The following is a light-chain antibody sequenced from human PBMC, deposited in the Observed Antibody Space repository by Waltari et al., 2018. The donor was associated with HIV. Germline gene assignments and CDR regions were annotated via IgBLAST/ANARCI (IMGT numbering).Light chain of an antibody. V-gene: IGLV2-23*02. CDR1: SDDIGGSNL. CDR2: DVD. Sequence: QSALTQPASVSGPPGQSITISCTGTSDDIGGSNLVSWYQHHPGKAPRLIIFDVDKRPSGISDPFSGSKSGYTASLTISGLRTEDEADYFCCSKSTIYFGVLFGGGTTLTVL. CDR3: CSKSTIYFGVL. J-gene: IGLJ2*01.